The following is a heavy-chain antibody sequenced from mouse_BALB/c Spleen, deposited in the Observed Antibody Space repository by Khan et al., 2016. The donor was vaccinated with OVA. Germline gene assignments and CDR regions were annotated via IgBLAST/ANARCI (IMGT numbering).Heavy chain of an antibody. CDR3: DRGNYYGRGCYAMDY. J-gene: IGHJ4*01. CDR2: IGPGSSNT. V-gene: IGHV1S41*01. Sequence: DLVKPGASVKLSCKASGYTFTSYWINWIKQRPGQGLEWIGRIGPGSSNTYYNEMFKGKATLTVDTSSSTAYIQLSSLSSEDSAVYFCDRGNYYGRGCYAMDYWGQGTSVTVSS. CDR1: GYTFTSYW. D-gene: IGHD1-1*01.